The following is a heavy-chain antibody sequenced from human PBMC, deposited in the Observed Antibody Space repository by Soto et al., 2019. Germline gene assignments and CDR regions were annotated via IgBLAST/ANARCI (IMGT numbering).Heavy chain of an antibody. CDR1: GGSISSGGYY. Sequence: KPSETLSLTCTVSGGSISSGGYYWSWIRQHPGKGLEWIGYIYYSGSTYYNPSLKSRVTTSVDTSKNQFSLKLSSVTAADTAVYYCARGGPLGNGAFDIWGQGTMVTVSS. CDR2: IYYSGST. J-gene: IGHJ3*02. V-gene: IGHV4-31*03. CDR3: ARGGPLGNGAFDI. D-gene: IGHD2-8*01.